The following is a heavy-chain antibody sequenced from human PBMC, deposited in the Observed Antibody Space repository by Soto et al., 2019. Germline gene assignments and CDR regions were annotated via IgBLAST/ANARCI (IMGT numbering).Heavy chain of an antibody. CDR3: ARRHSGGFFRFFDS. CDR1: GGSLSTNP. J-gene: IGHJ4*02. D-gene: IGHD2-15*01. V-gene: IGHV1-69*06. CDR2: TGSGTGPG. Sequence: SVKVSCKASGGSLSTNPISWVRQAPGQGLEWMGGTGSGTGPGDHAQKFQGRLTVTADKSTSTVYMELTNLSSEDTAVYYCARRHSGGFFRFFDSWGQGTLVTVSS.